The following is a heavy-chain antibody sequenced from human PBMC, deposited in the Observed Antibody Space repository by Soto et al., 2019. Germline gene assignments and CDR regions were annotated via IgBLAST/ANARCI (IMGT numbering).Heavy chain of an antibody. D-gene: IGHD4-17*01. CDR3: AKSDYGDYQHFDY. CDR1: GFTFSSYG. Sequence: GGFLRLSCAASGFTFSSYGMHLVRQAPGKGLEWVAVIWYDGSNKYYADSVKGRFTISRDNSKNTLYLQMNSLRAEDTAVYYCAKSDYGDYQHFDYWGQGTLVTVSS. CDR2: IWYDGSNK. V-gene: IGHV3-33*06. J-gene: IGHJ4*02.